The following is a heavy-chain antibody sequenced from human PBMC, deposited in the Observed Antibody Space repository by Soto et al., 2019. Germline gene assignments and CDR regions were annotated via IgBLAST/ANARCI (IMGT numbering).Heavy chain of an antibody. CDR1: GGSISSGGYY. J-gene: IGHJ6*02. CDR3: ARDGMGYCSGGSCPGPYYYYGMDV. V-gene: IGHV4-31*03. CDR2: VYYSGST. Sequence: SETLSVTCTVSGGSISSGGYYWSWIRQHPGKGLEWIGYVYYSGSTYYNPSLKSRVTISVDTSKNQFSLKLSSVTAADTAVYYCARDGMGYCSGGSCPGPYYYYGMDVWGQGTTVTVSS. D-gene: IGHD2-15*01.